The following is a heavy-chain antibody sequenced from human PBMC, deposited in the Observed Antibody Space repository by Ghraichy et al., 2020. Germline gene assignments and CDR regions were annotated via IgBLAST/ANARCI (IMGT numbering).Heavy chain of an antibody. Sequence: SETLSLTCAVYGGPFSGYYWSWIRQPPGKGLEWIGEINHSGSTNYNPSLRSRVTISVDRSKNQFSLKLSSVTAADTAVYFCASWYDSSAPSVGGAFDVWGRGTMVTVSS. CDR1: GGPFSGYY. D-gene: IGHD3-22*01. CDR3: ASWYDSSAPSVGGAFDV. CDR2: INHSGST. V-gene: IGHV4-34*01. J-gene: IGHJ3*01.